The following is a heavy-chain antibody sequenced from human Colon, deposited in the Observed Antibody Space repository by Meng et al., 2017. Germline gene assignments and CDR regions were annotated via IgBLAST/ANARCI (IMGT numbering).Heavy chain of an antibody. V-gene: IGHV3-15*01. CDR2: IKSKTSGGTI. D-gene: IGHD1-26*01. CDR1: GLTFSYAW. J-gene: IGHJ4*02. CDR3: THSGSFFGHFGY. Sequence: GGSLRLSCAASGLTFSYAWMNWVRQAPGKGLEWVGRIKSKTSGGTIDYAAPVKGSFTISRDDSKNTLYLQMNSLKTEDTAVYYCTHSGSFFGHFGYWGQGTLVTVSS.